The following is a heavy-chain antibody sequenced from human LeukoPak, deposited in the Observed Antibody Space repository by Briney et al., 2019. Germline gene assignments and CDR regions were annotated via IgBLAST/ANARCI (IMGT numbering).Heavy chain of an antibody. CDR1: GHLYSICE. J-gene: IGHJ4*02. V-gene: IGHV3-48*03. Sequence: GGSLRLFCAAWGHLYSICEVNCVRQAPGKGLEWVSFISGSAATIYYADSVQGRFTISRDNARNSLYLQMNSLRAEDTAVYYCARMTTVTHYWGQGTLVTVSS. CDR3: ARMTTVTHY. D-gene: IGHD4-17*01. CDR2: ISGSAATI.